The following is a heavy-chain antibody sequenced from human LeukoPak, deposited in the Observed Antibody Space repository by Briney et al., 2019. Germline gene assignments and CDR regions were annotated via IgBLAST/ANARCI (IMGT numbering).Heavy chain of an antibody. CDR1: GVTFSSYA. J-gene: IGHJ5*02. Sequence: PGRSLRLSSAASGVTFSSYAMSWVRQAPGKGREWVSAICGSGGSTYYADPVRGPFTIARDNSKNTLYLQINILRAEDTVVYYCAKAAYRSGWYNWFDPWGQRTLVTVSS. CDR3: AKAAYRSGWYNWFDP. CDR2: ICGSGGST. D-gene: IGHD6-19*01. V-gene: IGHV3-23*01.